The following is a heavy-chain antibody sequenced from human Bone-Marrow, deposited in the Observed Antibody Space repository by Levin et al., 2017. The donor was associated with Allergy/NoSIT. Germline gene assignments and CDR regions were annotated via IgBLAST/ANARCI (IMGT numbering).Heavy chain of an antibody. CDR3: ARGTGGYRYGFFDY. CDR1: GDTFLKYA. D-gene: IGHD5-18*01. J-gene: IGHJ4*02. CDR2: IMPFFGAT. V-gene: IGHV1-69*06. Sequence: SVKVSCKASGDTFLKYAVSWVRPAPGPGFEWMGAIMPFFGATDYAHKFQGRVTIIADKSTSTVYMELTSLISDDTAVYYCARGTGGYRYGFFDYWGQGALVTVSS.